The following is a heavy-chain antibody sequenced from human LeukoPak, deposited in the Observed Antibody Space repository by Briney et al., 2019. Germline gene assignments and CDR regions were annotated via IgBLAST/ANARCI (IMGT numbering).Heavy chain of an antibody. CDR1: GGSISSGGYS. Sequence: SQTLSLTCAVSGGSISSGGYSWSWIRQPPGKGLEWIGYIYHSGSTYYNPSLQSRVTISVDTSKNQFSLKLHSVTAADTAVYYCAVPYTPNGHDFWGQGTLVTVSS. J-gene: IGHJ4*02. D-gene: IGHD3-16*01. CDR2: IYHSGST. V-gene: IGHV4-30-2*01. CDR3: AVPYTPNGHDF.